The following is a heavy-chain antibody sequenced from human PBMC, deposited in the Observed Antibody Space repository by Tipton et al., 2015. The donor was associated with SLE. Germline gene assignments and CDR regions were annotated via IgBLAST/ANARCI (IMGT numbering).Heavy chain of an antibody. CDR1: GFTFSSYW. CDR3: ARDPLYGSGTDAFDI. CDR2: INSDGSST. D-gene: IGHD3-10*01. V-gene: IGHV3-74*01. Sequence: GSLRLSCAASGFTFSSYWMHWVRQAPGKGLVWVSRINSDGSSTSYADSVKGRFTISRDNAKNSLYLQMNSLRAEDTAVYYCARDPLYGSGTDAFDIWGQGTMVTVSS. J-gene: IGHJ3*02.